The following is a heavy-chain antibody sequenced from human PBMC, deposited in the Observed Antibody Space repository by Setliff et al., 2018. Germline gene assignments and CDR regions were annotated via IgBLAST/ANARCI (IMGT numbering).Heavy chain of an antibody. CDR1: GDSISNYY. V-gene: IGHV4-4*07. CDR2: IYVTEST. D-gene: IGHD3-10*01. J-gene: IGHJ4*02. CDR3: AASRAYTGAVEEWFLPKTFDF. Sequence: PSETLSLTCTVSGDSISNYYWNWIRQPAGKGLEWIGRIYVTESTKYNPSLKSRVTLSIDTSKNQFSLKLSSVTAADAALYYCAASRAYTGAVEEWFLPKTFDFWGQGSPVTASS.